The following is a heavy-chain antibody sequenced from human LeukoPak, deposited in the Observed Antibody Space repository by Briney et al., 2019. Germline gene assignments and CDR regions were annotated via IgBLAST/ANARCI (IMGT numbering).Heavy chain of an antibody. D-gene: IGHD3-3*01. V-gene: IGHV4-34*01. Sequence: SETLSLTCAVYGGSFSGYYWSWIRQPPGKGLEWIGEINHSGSTNYNPSLKSRVTISVDTSKNQFSLKLSSVTAADTAVYYCVRGSGRFYDFWSGYYSDYWGQGTLVTVSS. CDR2: INHSGST. J-gene: IGHJ4*02. CDR1: GGSFSGYY. CDR3: VRGSGRFYDFWSGYYSDY.